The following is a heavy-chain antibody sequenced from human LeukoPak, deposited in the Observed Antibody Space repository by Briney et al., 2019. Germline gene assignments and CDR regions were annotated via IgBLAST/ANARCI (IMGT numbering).Heavy chain of an antibody. Sequence: GASVKVSCKASGGTFSSYAISWVRQAPGQGLEWMGGIIPIFGTANYAQKFQGRVTITADESTSTAYMELSSLRSEDTAVYYCARDQSPSDYGDFLFDYWGQGTLVTVSS. J-gene: IGHJ4*02. CDR1: GGTFSSYA. D-gene: IGHD4-17*01. V-gene: IGHV1-69*13. CDR3: ARDQSPSDYGDFLFDY. CDR2: IIPIFGTA.